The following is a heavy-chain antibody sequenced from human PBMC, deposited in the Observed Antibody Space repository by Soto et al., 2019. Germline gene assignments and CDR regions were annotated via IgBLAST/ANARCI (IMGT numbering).Heavy chain of an antibody. V-gene: IGHV6-1*01. CDR1: GDSVSSHSAA. Sequence: SQTLSLPCAISGDSVSSHSAAWNWIRQSPSRGLEWLGRTYYGSKWYNDYAVLVESRITINPDTSKNQFSLQLNSVSTAETAANYSTKDQRFTICGGAPRETYFDHRGRGTVVTLSP. CDR3: TKDQRFTICGGAPRETYFDH. CDR2: TYYGSKWYN. J-gene: IGHJ4*02. D-gene: IGHD3-3*01.